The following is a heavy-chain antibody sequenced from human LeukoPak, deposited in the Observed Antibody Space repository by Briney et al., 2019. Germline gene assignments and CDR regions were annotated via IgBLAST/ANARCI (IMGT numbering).Heavy chain of an antibody. D-gene: IGHD5-18*01. CDR1: GFIFTSYA. Sequence: GGSLRLSCTASGFIFTSYAMTWVRQAPGKGLEWVSGIRGSGGHTYNADSVEGRFTISRDNSKNTVFLQLSSLRVEDTAVYFCAKDREDSAMISGVFDLWGRGTLVTVSS. CDR3: AKDREDSAMISGVFDL. V-gene: IGHV3-23*01. CDR2: IRGSGGHT. J-gene: IGHJ2*01.